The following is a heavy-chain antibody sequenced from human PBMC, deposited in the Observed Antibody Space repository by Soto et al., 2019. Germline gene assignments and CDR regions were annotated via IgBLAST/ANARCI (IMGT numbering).Heavy chain of an antibody. Sequence: SETLSLTCTVSGGSISSYYWSWIRQPPGKGLEWIGYIYYSGSTNYNPSLKSRVTISVDTSKNQFSLKLSSVTAADTALYYCARVIRGTIAAAVYYYMDVWGKGTTVTVSS. CDR2: IYYSGST. J-gene: IGHJ6*03. CDR1: GGSISSYY. CDR3: ARVIRGTIAAAVYYYMDV. D-gene: IGHD6-13*01. V-gene: IGHV4-59*08.